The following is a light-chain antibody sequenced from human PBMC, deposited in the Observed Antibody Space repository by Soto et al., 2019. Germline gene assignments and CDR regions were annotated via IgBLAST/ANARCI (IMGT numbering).Light chain of an antibody. CDR1: QNINNY. V-gene: IGKV1-33*01. CDR3: QQYENLTT. J-gene: IGKJ5*01. Sequence: DIPMTQSPSSLSASVGDRVTITCQASQNINNYLNWYQQKPGRAPKLLIYDASNLEAGVPSRFRGSGSGTDFTFTISRLQPEDIATYYCQQYENLTTCGQGTRLEIK. CDR2: DAS.